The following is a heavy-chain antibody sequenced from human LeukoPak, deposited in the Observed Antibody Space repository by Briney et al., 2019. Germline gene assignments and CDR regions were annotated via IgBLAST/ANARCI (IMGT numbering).Heavy chain of an antibody. J-gene: IGHJ4*02. CDR1: GFTFSSHW. CDR3: ARDSTWRLDY. D-gene: IGHD5-12*01. CDR2: IKEDGSVK. Sequence: GGSLRLSCTASGFTFSSHWMTWVRQPPGKGLEWVANIKEDGSVKYYVDSVRGRFTISRDNTKNALYLQMNSLRADDTAVYFCARDSTWRLDYWGQGTLITVSS. V-gene: IGHV3-7*03.